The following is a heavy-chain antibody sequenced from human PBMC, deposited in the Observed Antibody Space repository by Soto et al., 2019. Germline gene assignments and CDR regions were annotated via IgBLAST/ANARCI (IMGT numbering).Heavy chain of an antibody. D-gene: IGHD5-12*01. CDR1: GFTFSSYA. J-gene: IGHJ3*02. Sequence: GGSLRLSCAASGFTFSSYAMSWVRQAPGKGLEWVSAISGSGGSTYYADSVKGRFTISRDNSKNTLYLQMNSLRAEDTAVYYCAKWLEMATIEDLRAFDIWGQGTMVTVSS. V-gene: IGHV3-23*01. CDR2: ISGSGGST. CDR3: AKWLEMATIEDLRAFDI.